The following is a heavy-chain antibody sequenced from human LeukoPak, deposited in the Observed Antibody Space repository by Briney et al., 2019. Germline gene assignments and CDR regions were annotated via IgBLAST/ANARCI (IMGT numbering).Heavy chain of an antibody. CDR3: ARDYSSGAFGEVIYYYYYMDV. D-gene: IGHD3-10*01. J-gene: IGHJ6*03. CDR1: GFTFSSYW. Sequence: GGSLRLSCAASGFTFSSYWMSWVRQAPGKGLEWVANIKQDGSEKYYVDSVKGRFTIFRDNAKNSLYLQMNSLRAEDTAVYYCARDYSSGAFGEVIYYYYYMDVWGKGTTVTVSS. V-gene: IGHV3-7*01. CDR2: IKQDGSEK.